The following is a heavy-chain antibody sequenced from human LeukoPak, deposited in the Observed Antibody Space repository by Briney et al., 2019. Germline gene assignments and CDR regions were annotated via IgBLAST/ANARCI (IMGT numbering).Heavy chain of an antibody. CDR3: AKRIATAGIQYFLH. V-gene: IGHV3-30*18. Sequence: PGRSLRLSCAASGFTFSSYGMHWVRQAPGKGLEWVAVISYDGSNKYYADSVKGRFTISRDNSKNTLYLQANSLRAEDTAVYYCAKRIATAGIQYFLHWGQGALVTVSS. CDR1: GFTFSSYG. D-gene: IGHD6-13*01. J-gene: IGHJ1*01. CDR2: ISYDGSNK.